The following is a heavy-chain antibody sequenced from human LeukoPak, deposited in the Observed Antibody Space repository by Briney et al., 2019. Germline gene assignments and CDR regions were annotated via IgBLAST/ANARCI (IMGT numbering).Heavy chain of an antibody. D-gene: IGHD6-25*01. CDR1: GFTVSSNY. V-gene: IGHV3-66*01. Sequence: GGSLRLSCAASGFTVSSNYMSWVRQAPGKGLEWVSVIYSGGSTYYADSVKGRFTTSRDNAKNSLYLQMNSLRADDTAVYYCARFAAGGSYYYMDVWGKGTTVTVSS. CDR3: ARFAAGGSYYYMDV. CDR2: IYSGGST. J-gene: IGHJ6*03.